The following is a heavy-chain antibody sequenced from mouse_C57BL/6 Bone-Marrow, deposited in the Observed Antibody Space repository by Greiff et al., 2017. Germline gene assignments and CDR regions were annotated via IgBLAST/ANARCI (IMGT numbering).Heavy chain of an antibody. Sequence: VQLQQSGPGLVKPSQSLSLTCSVTGYSITSGYYWNWIRQFPGNKLEWMGYISYDGSNNYNPSLKNRISITRDPSKNQFFLKLNSVTTEDTATYYCARAMAFDYWGQGTTLTVSS. D-gene: IGHD1-1*02. J-gene: IGHJ2*01. V-gene: IGHV3-6*01. CDR3: ARAMAFDY. CDR1: GYSITSGYY. CDR2: ISYDGSN.